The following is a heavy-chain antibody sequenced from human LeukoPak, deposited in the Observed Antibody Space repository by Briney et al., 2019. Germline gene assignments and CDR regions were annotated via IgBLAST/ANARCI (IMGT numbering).Heavy chain of an antibody. Sequence: GGSLRLSCAASGFTLSSCSMNWVRQAPGKGLEWVAFIRYDGSNKYYADSVKGRFTISRDNSKNTLYLQMNSLRAEDTAVYYCAARFDPWGQGTLVTVSS. J-gene: IGHJ5*02. V-gene: IGHV3-30*02. CDR2: IRYDGSNK. CDR1: GFTLSSCS. CDR3: AARFDP.